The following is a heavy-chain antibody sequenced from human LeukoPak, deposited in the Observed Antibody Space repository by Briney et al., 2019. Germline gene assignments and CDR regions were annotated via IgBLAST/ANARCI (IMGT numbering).Heavy chain of an antibody. CDR3: AADTTRPCSGSYYYYYCMDV. J-gene: IGHJ6*02. Sequence: SVKVSCKASGFTFTSSAMQWVRQARGQRLEWRGWIVFGSGNTNYAQKFQERVTITRDMSTSTAYMELSSLRSEDTAVYYCAADTTRPCSGSYYYYYCMDVWGQGTTVTVYS. CDR1: GFTFTSSA. V-gene: IGHV1-58*02. D-gene: IGHD1-26*01. CDR2: IVFGSGNT.